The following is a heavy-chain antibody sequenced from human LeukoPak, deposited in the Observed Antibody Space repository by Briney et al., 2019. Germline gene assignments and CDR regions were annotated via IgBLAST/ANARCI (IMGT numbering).Heavy chain of an antibody. D-gene: IGHD6-19*01. CDR2: ISGSGGST. V-gene: IGHV3-23*01. CDR1: GFTFGSYA. Sequence: GGSLRLSCAASGFTFGSYAMSWVRQAPGKGLEWVSGISGSGGSTYYADSVKGRFTISRDNSKNTLYLQMNSLRAEDTAVYYCAKDLVSVAGLFDYWGQGTLVTVSS. CDR3: AKDLVSVAGLFDY. J-gene: IGHJ4*02.